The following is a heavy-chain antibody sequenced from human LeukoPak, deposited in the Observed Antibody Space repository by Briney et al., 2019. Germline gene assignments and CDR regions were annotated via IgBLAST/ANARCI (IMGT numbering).Heavy chain of an antibody. CDR2: IYSTEHT. J-gene: IGHJ5*02. CDR3: ARELDISWYYFDL. Sequence: SETLSLTCIISGGSIKSKFWNWIRQPAGRGLEWLGRIYSTEHTKYNPSLKSRVTMSVGTSKNQFSLNLTSMTAADTAVYYCARELDISWYYFDLWGQGIPVTVSS. V-gene: IGHV4-4*07. CDR1: GGSIKSKF. D-gene: IGHD3-10*01.